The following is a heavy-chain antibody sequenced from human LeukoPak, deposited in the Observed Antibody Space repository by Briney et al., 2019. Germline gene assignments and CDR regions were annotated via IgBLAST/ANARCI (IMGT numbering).Heavy chain of an antibody. CDR3: ARSVGSWYEAFDY. CDR1: GYRFTEFW. J-gene: IGHJ4*02. V-gene: IGHV5-51*01. Sequence: GESLKISCKASGYRFTEFWIAWVRRTPGKGLEWMGIIYPGDSDVKYSPSYQGQVTISADKSTKTAHLQWNNLKASDTGIYYCARSVGSWYEAFDYWGQGTLVTVSS. CDR2: IYPGDSDV. D-gene: IGHD2-15*01.